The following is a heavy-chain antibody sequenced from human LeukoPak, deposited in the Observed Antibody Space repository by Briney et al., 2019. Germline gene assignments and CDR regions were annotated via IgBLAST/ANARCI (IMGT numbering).Heavy chain of an antibody. V-gene: IGHV3-15*01. Sequence: PGGSLRLSCAASGFTFSNAWMSWVRQAPGKGLEWVGRIKSKTDGGTTDYAAPVKGRFTISRDDSKNPLYLQMNSLKTEDTAVYYCTTGVRQLWFNDAFDIWGQGTMVTVSS. J-gene: IGHJ3*02. CDR1: GFTFSNAW. D-gene: IGHD5-18*01. CDR2: IKSKTDGGTT. CDR3: TTGVRQLWFNDAFDI.